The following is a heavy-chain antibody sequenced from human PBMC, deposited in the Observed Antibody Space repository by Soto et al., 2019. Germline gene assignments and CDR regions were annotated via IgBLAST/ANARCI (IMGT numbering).Heavy chain of an antibody. D-gene: IGHD2-2*01. CDR3: ARDPGGSCSSTSCLYYYGMDV. J-gene: IGHJ6*02. Sequence: SVKVSFKASGGTFSSYAISWVRQAPGQGLEWMGGIIPIFGTANYAQKFQGRVTITADESTSTAYMELSSLRSEDTAVYYCARDPGGSCSSTSCLYYYGMDVWGQGTTVTVSS. CDR2: IIPIFGTA. CDR1: GGTFSSYA. V-gene: IGHV1-69*13.